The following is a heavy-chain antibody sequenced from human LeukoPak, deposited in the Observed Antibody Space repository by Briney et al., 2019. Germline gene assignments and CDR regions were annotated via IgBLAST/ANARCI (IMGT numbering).Heavy chain of an antibody. CDR3: AKDITIFGVVTVGYYFDY. V-gene: IGHV3-20*04. J-gene: IGHJ4*02. CDR2: INWNGGST. D-gene: IGHD3-3*01. Sequence: GGSLRLSCAASGFTFDDYGMSWVRQAPGKGLEWVSGINWNGGSTGYADSVKGRFTISRDNAKNSLYLQMNSLRAEDTAVYYCAKDITIFGVVTVGYYFDYWGQGTLVTVSS. CDR1: GFTFDDYG.